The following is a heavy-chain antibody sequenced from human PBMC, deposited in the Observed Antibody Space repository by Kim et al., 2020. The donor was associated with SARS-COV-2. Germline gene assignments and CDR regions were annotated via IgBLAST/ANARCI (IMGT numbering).Heavy chain of an antibody. D-gene: IGHD2-2*01. V-gene: IGHV1-69*01. Sequence: FKGRVTITADESTSTAYMELSSLRSEDTAVYYCASALYCSSTSCFDAFDIWGQGTMVTVSS. CDR3: ASALYCSSTSCFDAFDI. J-gene: IGHJ3*02.